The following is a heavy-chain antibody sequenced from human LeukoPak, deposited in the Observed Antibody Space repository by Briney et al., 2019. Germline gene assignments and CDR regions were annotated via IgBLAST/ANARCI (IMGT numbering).Heavy chain of an antibody. J-gene: IGHJ3*02. D-gene: IGHD3-22*01. CDR3: AGAPHYYDSSGYYYVAFDI. Sequence: SETLSLTCTVSGGSISSYYWSWIRQPPGKGLEWIGYIYYSGSTNYNPSLKSRVTISVDTSKNQFSLKLSSVTAADTAVYYCAGAPHYYDSSGYYYVAFDIWGQGTMVTVSS. V-gene: IGHV4-59*01. CDR1: GGSISSYY. CDR2: IYYSGST.